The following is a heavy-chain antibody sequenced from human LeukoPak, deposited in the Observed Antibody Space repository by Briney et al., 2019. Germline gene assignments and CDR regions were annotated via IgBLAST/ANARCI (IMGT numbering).Heavy chain of an antibody. V-gene: IGHV4-34*01. CDR3: ARRGWLQFGDAFDI. CDR1: GGSFSGYY. J-gene: IGHJ3*02. D-gene: IGHD5-24*01. CDR2: INHSGST. Sequence: PSETLSLTCAVYGGSFSGYYWSWIRQPPGKGLEWIGEINHSGSTNYNPSLKSRVTISVDTSKNQFSLKLSSVTAADTAVYYCARRGWLQFGDAFDIWGQGTMVTVSS.